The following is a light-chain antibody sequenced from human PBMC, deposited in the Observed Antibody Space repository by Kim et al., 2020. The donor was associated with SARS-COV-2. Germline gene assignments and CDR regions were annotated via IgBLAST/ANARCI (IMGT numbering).Light chain of an antibody. CDR1: KLGDKY. J-gene: IGLJ2*01. V-gene: IGLV3-1*01. CDR2: QDS. Sequence: VSPGQTASITSSGDKLGDKYACWYQQKPGQSPVLGIYQDSKRPSGIPERFSGSNSGNAATLTISGTQAMDEADYYCQAWDSSTVVFGGGTQLTVL. CDR3: QAWDSSTVV.